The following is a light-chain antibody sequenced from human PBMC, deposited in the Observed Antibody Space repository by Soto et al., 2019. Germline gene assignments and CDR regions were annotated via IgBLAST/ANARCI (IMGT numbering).Light chain of an antibody. V-gene: IGKV3-20*01. CDR3: HQFGSSPPAFT. CDR2: GAS. CDR1: QSVSTRY. Sequence: ESMLTQSPGTLSLSPGERATLSCRASQSVSTRYLAWYQQKPGQAPRLLIYGASIRATGIPDRFSGSGSGTDFTLTISRRETEDFAVSYCHQFGSSPPAFTFGQVTKLEI. J-gene: IGKJ2*01.